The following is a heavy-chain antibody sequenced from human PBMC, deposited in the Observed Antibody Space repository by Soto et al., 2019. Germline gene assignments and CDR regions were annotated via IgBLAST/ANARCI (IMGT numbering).Heavy chain of an antibody. CDR2: IKQDGSEK. D-gene: IGHD3-3*01. V-gene: IGHV3-7*01. CDR1: GFTFSSYW. Sequence: GESLKISCAASGFTFSSYWMSWVRQAPGKGLEWVANIKQDGSEKYYVDSVKGRFTISRDNAKNSLYLQMNSLRAEDTAVYYCARDRLKDYDFWSCYYSFDAFDIWGQGTMVTVSS. J-gene: IGHJ3*02. CDR3: ARDRLKDYDFWSCYYSFDAFDI.